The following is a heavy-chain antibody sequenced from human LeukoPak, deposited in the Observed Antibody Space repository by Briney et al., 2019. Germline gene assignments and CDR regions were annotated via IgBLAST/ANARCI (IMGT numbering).Heavy chain of an antibody. J-gene: IGHJ4*02. CDR2: ISSSGSTI. CDR1: GFTFSDYY. D-gene: IGHD6-19*01. V-gene: IGHV3-11*01. CDR3: ARVSSGWYYFDY. Sequence: KTGGSLRLSCAASGFTFSDYYMSRIRQAPGKGLELVSYISSSGSTIYYADSVKGRFTISRDNAKNSLYLQTNSLRAEDTAVYYCARVSSGWYYFDYWGQGTLVTVSS.